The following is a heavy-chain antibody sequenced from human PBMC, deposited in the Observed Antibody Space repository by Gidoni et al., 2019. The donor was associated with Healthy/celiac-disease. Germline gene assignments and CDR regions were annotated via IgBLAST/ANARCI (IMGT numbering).Heavy chain of an antibody. Sequence: QVQLVESGGGVVQPGRSLRLSCAASGFTFSSYGMHWVRQAPGKGLEWVAVISYDGSNKYYADSVKGRFTISRDNSKNTLYLQMNSLRAEDTAVYYCASREGSSSYVDYWGQGTLVTVSS. CDR2: ISYDGSNK. D-gene: IGHD6-6*01. CDR1: GFTFSSYG. J-gene: IGHJ4*02. V-gene: IGHV3-30*03. CDR3: ASREGSSSYVDY.